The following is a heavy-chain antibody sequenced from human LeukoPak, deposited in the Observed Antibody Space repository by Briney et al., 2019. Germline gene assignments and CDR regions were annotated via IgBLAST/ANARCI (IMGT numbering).Heavy chain of an antibody. CDR3: ARGLWGQYYYDSSGNYYMDV. CDR1: GFTFSSYW. D-gene: IGHD3-22*01. J-gene: IGHJ6*03. V-gene: IGHV3-74*01. CDR2: INTDGSST. Sequence: PGGSLRLSCAASGFTFSSYWMHWVRQAPRKGLVWVSRINTDGSSTSYADSVKGRFTISRDNAKNTLYLQMNSLRAEDTAVYYCARGLWGQYYYDSSGNYYMDVWGKGTTVTVSS.